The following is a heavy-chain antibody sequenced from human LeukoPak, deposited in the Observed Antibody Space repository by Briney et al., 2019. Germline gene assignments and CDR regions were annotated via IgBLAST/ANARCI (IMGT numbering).Heavy chain of an antibody. CDR1: GGSFSGYY. CDR2: INHSGST. CDR3: ARGHKTPVYYYYMDV. Sequence: SETLSFTCAVYGGSFSGYYWSWIRQPPGKGLEWIGEINHSGSTNYNPSLKSRVTISVDTSKNQFSLKLSSVTAADTAVYYCARGHKTPVYYYYMDVWGKGTTVTVSS. J-gene: IGHJ6*03. V-gene: IGHV4-34*01.